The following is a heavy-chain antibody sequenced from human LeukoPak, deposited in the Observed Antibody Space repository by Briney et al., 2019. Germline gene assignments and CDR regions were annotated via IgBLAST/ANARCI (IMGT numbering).Heavy chain of an antibody. CDR3: MRGPTTVQGGGFDY. CDR1: GYSIRSGNY. D-gene: IGHD3-16*01. V-gene: IGHV4-38-2*02. J-gene: IGHJ4*02. Sequence: SATLSLTCTVSGYSIRSGNYWGWIRQPPGKGLVWIASLYYGRGTYYIPSLKSRATISEDTSKNQFSLSLSTVTAADTAVYYCMRGPTTVQGGGFDYWGQGTLVTVSP. CDR2: LYYGRGT.